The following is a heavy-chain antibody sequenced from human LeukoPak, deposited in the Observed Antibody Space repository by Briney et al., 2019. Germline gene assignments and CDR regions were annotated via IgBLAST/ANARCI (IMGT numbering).Heavy chain of an antibody. CDR2: IYAYNGNT. D-gene: IGHD5-18*01. CDR3: ARGYGYSYGLFDY. J-gene: IGHJ4*02. CDR1: GYTFTNYD. Sequence: ASVKVSCKASGYTFTNYDISWVRQAPGQGLGWMGRIYAYNGNTKYAQKLQGRVTMATDTSTSTAYMELRSLRSDDTAVYFCARGYGYSYGLFDYWGQGTLVTVSS. V-gene: IGHV1-18*01.